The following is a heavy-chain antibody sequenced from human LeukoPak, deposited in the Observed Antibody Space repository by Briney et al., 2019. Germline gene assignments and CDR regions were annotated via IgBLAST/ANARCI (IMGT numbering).Heavy chain of an antibody. CDR1: GCTFSSYG. V-gene: IGHV3-30*18. CDR3: AKDGGYGDYAVGY. Sequence: GGSLRLSCAASGCTFSSYGMHWVRQAPGKGLEWVAVISYDGSNKYYADSVKGRFTISRDNSKNTLYLQMNSLRAEDTAVYYCAKDGGYGDYAVGYWGQGTLVTVSS. CDR2: ISYDGSNK. D-gene: IGHD4-17*01. J-gene: IGHJ4*02.